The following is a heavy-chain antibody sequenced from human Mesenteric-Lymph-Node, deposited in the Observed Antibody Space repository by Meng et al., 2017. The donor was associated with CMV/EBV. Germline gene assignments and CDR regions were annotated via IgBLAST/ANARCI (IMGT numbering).Heavy chain of an antibody. CDR3: ARDRGGGATPYYFDY. CDR2: IDSSASSI. J-gene: IGHJ4*02. CDR1: GFTFSSYE. Sequence: GRSLRLSCAASGFTFSSYEMNWVRQAPGKGLEWISYIDSSASSIYYADSVKGRFTVSRDNAKNPLYLQMNSLRAEDTAVYYCARDRGGGATPYYFDYWGQGTLVTVSS. V-gene: IGHV3-48*03. D-gene: IGHD1-26*01.